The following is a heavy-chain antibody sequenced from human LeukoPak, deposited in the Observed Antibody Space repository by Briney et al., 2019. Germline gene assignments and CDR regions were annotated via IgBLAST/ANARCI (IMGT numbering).Heavy chain of an antibody. D-gene: IGHD6-13*01. CDR3: ARGAGISGVFDI. J-gene: IGHJ3*02. V-gene: IGHV4-59*08. CDR1: GGSISSYY. Sequence: SETLSLTCTVSGGSISSYYWSWIRQPPGKGLEWIGYIYYTGTTNYNPSLKSRVTISVDMSKNQLSLKLTSVTAADTAAYYCARGAGISGVFDIWGQGTMVTVSS. CDR2: IYYTGTT.